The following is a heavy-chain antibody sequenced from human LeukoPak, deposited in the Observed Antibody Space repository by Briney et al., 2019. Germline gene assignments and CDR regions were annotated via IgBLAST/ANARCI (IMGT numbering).Heavy chain of an antibody. CDR3: ARDLSMMVRGVRKRWFDP. V-gene: IGHV3-11*01. Sequence: GGSLRLSCAASGFTFSDYYMSWIRQAPGKGLEWVSYISSSGSTIYYADSVKGRFTISRDNAKNSLYLQMNSLRAEDTAVYYCARDLSMMVRGVRKRWFDPWGQGTLVTVSS. J-gene: IGHJ5*02. CDR2: ISSSGSTI. CDR1: GFTFSDYY. D-gene: IGHD3-10*01.